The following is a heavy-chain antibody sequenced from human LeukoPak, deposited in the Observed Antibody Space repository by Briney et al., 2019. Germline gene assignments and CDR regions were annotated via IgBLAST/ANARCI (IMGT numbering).Heavy chain of an antibody. Sequence: SETLSLTCAVYGGSFSGYYWSWIRQPPGKGLEWIGSIYYSGSTNYNPSLKRGVTISVDKSKKQFSLKVSSVPAADPAVYYCARHVGIVVVAATTWFDHWGQGTLVTVSS. D-gene: IGHD2-15*01. CDR2: IYYSGST. CDR1: GGSFSGYY. V-gene: IGHV4-34*01. CDR3: ARHVGIVVVAATTWFDH. J-gene: IGHJ5*02.